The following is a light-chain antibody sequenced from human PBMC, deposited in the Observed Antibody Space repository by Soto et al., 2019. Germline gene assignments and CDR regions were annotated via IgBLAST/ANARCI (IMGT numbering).Light chain of an antibody. J-gene: IGKJ1*01. CDR3: QQYGSSGRT. CDR1: QSVSSSN. Sequence: IGLTQSPCTLSLSPGERATLSCRASQSVSSSNLAWYQQKPAQAPRLLIYEASSRATGIPDRFSGSGSGTDFTLTISRLEPEDFAVYYCQQYGSSGRTFGQGTKVDIK. V-gene: IGKV3-20*01. CDR2: EAS.